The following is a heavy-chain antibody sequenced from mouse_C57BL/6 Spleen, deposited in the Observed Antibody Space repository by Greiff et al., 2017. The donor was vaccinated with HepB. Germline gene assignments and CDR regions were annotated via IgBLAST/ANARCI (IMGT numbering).Heavy chain of an antibody. CDR1: GYTFTSYW. J-gene: IGHJ1*03. D-gene: IGHD1-1*01. V-gene: IGHV1-69*01. Sequence: QVQLQQSGAELVMPGASVKLSCKASGYTFTSYWMHWVKQRPGQGLEWIGEIDPSDSYTNYNQKFKGKSTLTVDKSSSTAYMQLSSLTSEDSAVYYCARYPLYYGSSYGYFDVWGTGTTVTVSS. CDR3: ARYPLYYGSSYGYFDV. CDR2: IDPSDSYT.